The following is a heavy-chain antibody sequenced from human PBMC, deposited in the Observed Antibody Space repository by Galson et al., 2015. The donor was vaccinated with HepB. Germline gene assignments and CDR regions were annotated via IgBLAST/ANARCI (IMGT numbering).Heavy chain of an antibody. CDR3: ARLRRSSWYQDAFHI. CDR2: IFPGESDT. D-gene: IGHD6-13*01. Sequence: QSGAEVKKPGESLKISCKGSGYTFTTYWIGWVRRMPGKGLEWMGIIFPGESDTRYSPSFQGQVTMSADKSTNTAYLQWSSLKASDTAMYYCARLRRSSWYQDAFHIWGQGTMVTVSS. CDR1: GYTFTTYW. J-gene: IGHJ3*02. V-gene: IGHV5-51*01.